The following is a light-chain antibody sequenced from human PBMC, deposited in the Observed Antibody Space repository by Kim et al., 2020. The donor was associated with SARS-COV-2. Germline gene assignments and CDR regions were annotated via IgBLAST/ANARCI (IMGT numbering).Light chain of an antibody. CDR2: DDN. CDR3: QSYDSTNVV. V-gene: IGLV6-57*03. CDR1: SGSIASNY. Sequence: GKTVTISGTRSSGSIASNYVQWYQQPPGSAPTTVIYDDNQRPSGVPDRFSGSIDSSSNSASLTISGLKTEDEADYYCQSYDSTNVVFGGGTQLTVL. J-gene: IGLJ2*01.